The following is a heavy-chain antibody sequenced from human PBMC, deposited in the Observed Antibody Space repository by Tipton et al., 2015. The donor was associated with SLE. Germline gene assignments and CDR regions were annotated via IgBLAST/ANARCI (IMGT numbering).Heavy chain of an antibody. CDR2: FHHKGSS. J-gene: IGHJ3*01. CDR1: GYSISSGYY. D-gene: IGHD3-22*01. CDR3: ARDTDRGSSAYAGAFDF. V-gene: IGHV4-38-2*02. Sequence: TLSLTCSVTGYSISSGYYWGWIRQPPGRGLEWIGSFHHKGSSYYSPSLGSRVTTSGDTSRNQFSLTLSSVTAADTAVYYCARDTDRGSSAYAGAFDFWGQGTVVTVSS.